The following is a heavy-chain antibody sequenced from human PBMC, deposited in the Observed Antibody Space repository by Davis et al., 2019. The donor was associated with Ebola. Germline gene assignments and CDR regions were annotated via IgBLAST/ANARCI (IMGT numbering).Heavy chain of an antibody. CDR1: GYTFTSYG. CDR2: ISAYNGNT. CDR3: ARDRQESFGELLYSYYYGMDV. J-gene: IGHJ6*02. V-gene: IGHV1-18*01. Sequence: AASVTVSCKASGYTFTSYGISWVRQAPGQGLDWMGWISAYNGNTNYAQTLQGRVTMTTDTSTSTAYMELRSLRSDDTAVYYCARDRQESFGELLYSYYYGMDVWGQGTTVTVSS. D-gene: IGHD3-10*01.